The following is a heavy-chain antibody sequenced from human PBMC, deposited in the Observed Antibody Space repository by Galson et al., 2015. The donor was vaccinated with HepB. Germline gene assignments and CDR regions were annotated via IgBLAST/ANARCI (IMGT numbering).Heavy chain of an antibody. V-gene: IGHV2-5*01. CDR1: GFSLSTSGVG. J-gene: IGHJ4*02. CDR2: IYWNDDK. Sequence: LTCTFSGFSLSTSGVGVGWIRQPPGKALEWLAVIYWNDDKRYSPSLKSRLTITKDTSKNQVVLTMTNMDPVDTGTYYCAHMPFIAMAYGGFDYWGQGTLVTVSS. CDR3: AHMPFIAMAYGGFDY. D-gene: IGHD5-18*01.